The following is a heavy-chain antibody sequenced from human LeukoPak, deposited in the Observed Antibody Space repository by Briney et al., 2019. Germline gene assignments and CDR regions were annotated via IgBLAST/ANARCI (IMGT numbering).Heavy chain of an antibody. D-gene: IGHD2-8*01. CDR3: ARAPVLMGNMDV. CDR1: GFTFSDYG. CDR2: IRYDGSNK. Sequence: GGSLRFSCAASGFTFSDYGMHWVRQAPGKGLEWVTFIRYDGSNKYYTDSVKGRFTISRDNAKNSLYLQMNSLRAEDTAVYYCARAPVLMGNMDVWGKGTTVTVSS. V-gene: IGHV3-30*02. J-gene: IGHJ6*03.